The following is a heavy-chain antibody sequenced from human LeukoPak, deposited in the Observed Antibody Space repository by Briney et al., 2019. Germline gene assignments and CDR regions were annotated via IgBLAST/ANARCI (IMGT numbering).Heavy chain of an antibody. D-gene: IGHD1-26*01. CDR2: ISAGNGNT. V-gene: IGHV1-3*01. J-gene: IGHJ4*02. Sequence: ASVTVSFKASGYTFTSYAIHWVRQAPGQRLEWMGWISAGNGNTKYSQNFQGRVTFISNTSATTALMELSSLRSEDAAVYYCARDSGSGNNDYWGQGTLVTVSS. CDR1: GYTFTSYA. CDR3: ARDSGSGNNDY.